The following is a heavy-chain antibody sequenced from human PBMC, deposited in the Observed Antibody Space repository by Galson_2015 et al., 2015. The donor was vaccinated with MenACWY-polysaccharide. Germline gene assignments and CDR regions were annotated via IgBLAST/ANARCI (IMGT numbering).Heavy chain of an antibody. J-gene: IGHJ6*02. CDR1: GFAFSDYV. CDR2: IWYDGTSK. CDR3: AKSDYDDAGGYGLDV. Sequence: SLRLSCAASGFAFSDYVIHWVRQAPGRGLEWVAAIWYDGTSKYSEESVKGRFIISGDNSQNTLYLQMNSLRAEDTAVYYCAKSDYDDAGGYGLDVWGQGTTVIVSS. V-gene: IGHV3-33*06. D-gene: IGHD3-3*01.